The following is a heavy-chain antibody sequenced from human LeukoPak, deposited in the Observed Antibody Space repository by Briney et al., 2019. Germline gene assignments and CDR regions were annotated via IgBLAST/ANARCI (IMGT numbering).Heavy chain of an antibody. Sequence: GGSLRLSCAASGFTFSSNSMTWVRQTPGKGLEWVSGISGSGDSTYYADSVKGRFTISRDNSRNTLYLQMSSLRAGDTAVYYCAKWSGFGDDWGQGTLVTVSS. V-gene: IGHV3-23*01. D-gene: IGHD3-10*01. CDR1: GFTFSSNS. J-gene: IGHJ4*02. CDR2: ISGSGDST. CDR3: AKWSGFGDD.